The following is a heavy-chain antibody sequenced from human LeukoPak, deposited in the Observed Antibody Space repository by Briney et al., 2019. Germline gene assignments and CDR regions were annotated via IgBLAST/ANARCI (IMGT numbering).Heavy chain of an antibody. V-gene: IGHV4-34*01. CDR2: INHRGDT. J-gene: IGHJ4*03. D-gene: IGHD1-1*01. CDR1: GGSFSSYY. Sequence: SETLSLTCAVYGGSFSSYYWSWIRQSPGKGLECIAEINHRGDTNYNPSVKSRVTISVHTSKNQFSLKVTSLTAADAAVYYCARGPTISETGYFDYWGQGTLVTVSS. CDR3: ARGPTISETGYFDY.